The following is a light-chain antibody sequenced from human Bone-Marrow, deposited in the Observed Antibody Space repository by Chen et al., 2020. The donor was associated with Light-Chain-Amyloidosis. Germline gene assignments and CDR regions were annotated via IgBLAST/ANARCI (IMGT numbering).Light chain of an antibody. CDR1: QSLLSSSTNKNY. J-gene: IGKJ5*01. Sequence: DIVMTQSPDSLAVSLGEGATINCKSRQSLLSSSTNKNYLAWYQQKPVQPPKRLIYWASIREAGVPDRFSGSESGTDFTLTISSLQAEDVAVYYCQQYYSTLTFGQGTRLEIK. CDR3: QQYYSTLT. CDR2: WAS. V-gene: IGKV4-1*01.